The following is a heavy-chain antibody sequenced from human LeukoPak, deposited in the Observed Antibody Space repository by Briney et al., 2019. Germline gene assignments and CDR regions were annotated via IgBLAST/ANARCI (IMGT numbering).Heavy chain of an antibody. CDR2: ISHSDDST. D-gene: IGHD3-10*01. V-gene: IGHV3-20*04. CDR1: GFLFHVYS. CDR3: ARGYRSGSYAGWFDP. J-gene: IGHJ5*02. Sequence: GGSLRLSCRTSGFLFHVYSMAWVRQAPGKGLEWISTISHSDDSTYYADSVKGRFTISRDNAKNSLYLQMNSLRAEDTAVYYCARGYRSGSYAGWFDPWGQGTLVTVSS.